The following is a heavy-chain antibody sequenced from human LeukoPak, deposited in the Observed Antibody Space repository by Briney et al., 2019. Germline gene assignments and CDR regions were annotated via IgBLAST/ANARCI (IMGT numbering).Heavy chain of an antibody. V-gene: IGHV3-7*01. CDR1: GFTFSSYW. D-gene: IGHD6-19*01. CDR3: ASQVVAVASGGK. Sequence: PGGSLRLSCAASGFTFSSYWMSWVRQAPGKGLEWVANIKQDGSQKYYVDSVKGRFTISRDNAKNSLYLQMNSLRAEDTAVYYCASQVVAVASGGKWGQGTLVTVSS. CDR2: IKQDGSQK. J-gene: IGHJ4*02.